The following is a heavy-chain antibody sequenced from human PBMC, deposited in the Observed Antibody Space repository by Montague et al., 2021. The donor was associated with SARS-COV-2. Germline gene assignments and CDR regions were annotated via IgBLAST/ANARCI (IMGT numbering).Heavy chain of an antibody. CDR3: ARGSEYYYHPFDY. CDR1: GASMSGYH. D-gene: IGHD2/OR15-2a*01. Sequence: SETLSLTCTVSGASMSGYHWSWIRQPAGKALEWIGSIYSNGDTTXXPSXKSRLTMSVDTSERQFSLKMTSVSAADTAIYYCARGSEYYYHPFDYWGHGNLVTVSS. V-gene: IGHV4-4*07. J-gene: IGHJ4*01. CDR2: IYSNGDT.